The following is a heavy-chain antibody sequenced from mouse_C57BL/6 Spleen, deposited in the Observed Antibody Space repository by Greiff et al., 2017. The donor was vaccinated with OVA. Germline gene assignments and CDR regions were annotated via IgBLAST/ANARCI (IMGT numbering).Heavy chain of an antibody. J-gene: IGHJ2*01. CDR3: ARYYGSSYSDY. CDR1: GYSITSGYY. V-gene: IGHV3-6*01. CDR2: ISYDGSN. Sequence: EVQLQQSGPGLVKPSQSLSLTCSVTGYSITSGYYWNWIRQFPGNKLEWMGYISYDGSNNYNPSLKNRISITRDTSKNQFFLKLNSVTTEDTATYYCARYYGSSYSDYWGQGTTLTVSS. D-gene: IGHD1-1*01.